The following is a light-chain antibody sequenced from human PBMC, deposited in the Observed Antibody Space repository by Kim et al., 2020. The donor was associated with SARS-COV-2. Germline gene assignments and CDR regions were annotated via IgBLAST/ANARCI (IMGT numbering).Light chain of an antibody. CDR3: LQYNSYPFT. V-gene: IGKV1-5*03. CDR1: QSVSSR. Sequence: SASLGDRVTITCRASQSVSSRLAWYQQKPGKAPKLLIYRASGLETGVPSSFSGSGSGTEFTLTISSLQPGDFATYYCLQYNSYPFTFGQGTKLEI. CDR2: RAS. J-gene: IGKJ2*01.